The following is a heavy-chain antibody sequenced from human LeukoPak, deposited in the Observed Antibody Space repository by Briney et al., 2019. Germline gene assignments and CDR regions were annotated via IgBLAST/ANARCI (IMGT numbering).Heavy chain of an antibody. CDR3: AKDRAYYYDSSGYFPSNWFDP. CDR1: GFTFSDSY. CDR2: ISGSGHDI. V-gene: IGHV3-11*04. D-gene: IGHD3-22*01. Sequence: PGGSLRLSCAASGFTFSDSYMTWVRQAPGKGVEWVAYISGSGHDINYSDAVKGRFTISRDNAKNSLYLQMSSLRVEDAAVYYCAKDRAYYYDSSGYFPSNWFDPWGQGTLVTVSS. J-gene: IGHJ5*02.